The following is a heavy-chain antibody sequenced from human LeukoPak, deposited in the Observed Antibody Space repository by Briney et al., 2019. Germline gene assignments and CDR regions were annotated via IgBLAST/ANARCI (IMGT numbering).Heavy chain of an antibody. V-gene: IGHV1-69*13. CDR3: ARDRVEIAAAGTGPGFDP. CDR1: GGTFSSYA. Sequence: ASVKVSCKASGGTFSSYASSWVRQAPGQGLEWMGGTIPISGTANYAQKFQGRVTITADESTRQANMQLRGLRSEDTAVYYCARDRVEIAAAGTGPGFDPWGQGTLVTVSS. D-gene: IGHD6-13*01. CDR2: TIPISGTA. J-gene: IGHJ5*02.